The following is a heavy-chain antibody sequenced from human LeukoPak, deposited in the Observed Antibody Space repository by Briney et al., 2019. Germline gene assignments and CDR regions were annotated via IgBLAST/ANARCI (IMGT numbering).Heavy chain of an antibody. J-gene: IGHJ4*02. V-gene: IGHV3-23*01. Sequence: GGSLRLSCVASEFTFSNYAMNWVRQVPGKGLEWVSIITDTGGDTKYAGSVKGRFTVSRDNSKSTLYLQMNSLRAEDTAVYYCARREYYDILTGVGGYWGQGTLVTVSS. D-gene: IGHD3-9*01. CDR3: ARREYYDILTGVGGY. CDR2: ITDTGGDT. CDR1: EFTFSNYA.